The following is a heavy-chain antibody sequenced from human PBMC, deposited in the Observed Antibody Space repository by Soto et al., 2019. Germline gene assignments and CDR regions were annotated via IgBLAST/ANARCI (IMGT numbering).Heavy chain of an antibody. CDR3: ARQSSSPTPFDY. CDR2: IYYSGST. D-gene: IGHD6-13*01. V-gene: IGHV4-39*01. Sequence: SETLSLTCTVSGGSISSSSFYWGWIRQPPGKGLEWIGSIYYSGSTYYNQSLKSRVTISVDTSKNQFSLKLSSVTAADTAVYYCARQSSSPTPFDYWGQGTLVTVSS. CDR1: GGSISSSSFY. J-gene: IGHJ4*02.